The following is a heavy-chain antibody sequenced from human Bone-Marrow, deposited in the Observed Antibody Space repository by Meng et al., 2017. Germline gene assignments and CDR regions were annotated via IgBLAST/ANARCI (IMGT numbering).Heavy chain of an antibody. Sequence: GGSLRLSCAASGFTVSSNEMSWVRQAPGKGLEWVSYISSSGSTIYSADSVKVRFTISRANAKNSLYLQMNSLSAEDTAVYYCARKTHASYYYDSSGYPQPFDIWGQGTMVTVSS. CDR2: ISSSGSTI. D-gene: IGHD3-22*01. V-gene: IGHV3-48*03. J-gene: IGHJ3*02. CDR3: ARKTHASYYYDSSGYPQPFDI. CDR1: GFTVSSNE.